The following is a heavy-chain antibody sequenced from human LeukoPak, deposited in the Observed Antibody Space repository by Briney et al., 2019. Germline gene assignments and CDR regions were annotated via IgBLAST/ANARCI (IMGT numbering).Heavy chain of an antibody. CDR1: GESSFSSYY. D-gene: IGHD3-22*01. J-gene: IGHJ4*02. CDR2: INHSGYT. CDR3: SRQVVGNDY. Sequence: SETLSLTCAVYGESSFSSYYWSWIRQTPGGALEWIGEINHSGYTNFNPSLKSRVTPSIDTSKNQFSLRLNSVTAADTAVYYCSRQVVGNDYWGQGTLVTVSS. V-gene: IGHV4-34*01.